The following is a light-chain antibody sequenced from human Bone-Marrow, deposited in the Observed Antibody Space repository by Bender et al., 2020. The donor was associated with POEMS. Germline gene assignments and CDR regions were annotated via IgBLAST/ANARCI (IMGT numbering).Light chain of an antibody. J-gene: IGLJ1*01. V-gene: IGLV2-14*01. CDR3: CSYADSSTLV. Sequence: QSALTQPVSMSGSPGQSITISCTGTSSDVGGHNYVSWYQQYPGRAPKLVISDVSNRPSGVSGRFSGSKSGNTASLTISGLQADDEADYYCCSYADSSTLVFGTGTKVTVL. CDR2: DVS. CDR1: SSDVGGHNY.